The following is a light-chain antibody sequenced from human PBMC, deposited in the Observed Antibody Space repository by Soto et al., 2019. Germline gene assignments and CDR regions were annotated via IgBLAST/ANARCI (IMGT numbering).Light chain of an antibody. CDR2: VNS. CDR1: SSNIGAGYD. J-gene: IGLJ2*01. CDR3: QSYDSSLSVV. Sequence: QSVLTQPPSVSGAPGQRVTISCTGSSSNIGAGYDVHWYQQLPGPAPTLLVYVNSNRPSGAPNRFSGSQSGTSASLAITGLKDEDEAEYYCQSYDSSLSVVFGGETKLTVL. V-gene: IGLV1-40*01.